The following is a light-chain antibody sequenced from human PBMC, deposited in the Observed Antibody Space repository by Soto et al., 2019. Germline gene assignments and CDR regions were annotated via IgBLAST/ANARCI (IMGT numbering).Light chain of an antibody. CDR1: QRMSAW. J-gene: IGKJ1*01. V-gene: IGKV1-5*01. Sequence: DIQMTQSPTTLSASVGDRVIITCRASQRMSAWLAWYQQKPGKAPKLLIYDASSLENGVPSRFSGSGSGTEFTLTISSLQPDDFATYYFQQYDTYPWTFGQGTKVDIK. CDR2: DAS. CDR3: QQYDTYPWT.